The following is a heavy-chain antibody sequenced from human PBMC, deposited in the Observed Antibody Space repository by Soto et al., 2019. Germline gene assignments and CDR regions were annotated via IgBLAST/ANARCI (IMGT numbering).Heavy chain of an antibody. CDR1: GGTLSSYV. Sequence: QVQLVQSGAEVKKPGSSVNVSCKASGGTLSSYVISWVRQAPGQELEWMGGIIPVFGTVNYAQKFQGRVTITADESTTTAYMELRSLRSEDAAVYYCARAQRIQLWASGMDVWGQGTTVTVSS. D-gene: IGHD5-18*01. CDR2: IIPVFGTV. CDR3: ARAQRIQLWASGMDV. J-gene: IGHJ6*02. V-gene: IGHV1-69*01.